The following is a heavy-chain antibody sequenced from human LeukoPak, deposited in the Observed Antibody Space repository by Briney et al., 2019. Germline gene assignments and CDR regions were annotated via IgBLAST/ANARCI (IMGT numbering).Heavy chain of an antibody. J-gene: IGHJ4*02. V-gene: IGHV5-51*01. CDR3: ARYYFWTGSYFFDY. CDR1: GFTFTTHW. D-gene: IGHD3/OR15-3a*01. CDR2: IFPGDSGT. Sequence: KFGESLKISCKTSGFTFTTHWIAWVRQMPGEGLELMGIIFPGDSGTNYSPSFQGQVTISADKSTNTAYLQWSSLKASDTAMYYCARYYFWTGSYFFDYWGQGTLVTVSS.